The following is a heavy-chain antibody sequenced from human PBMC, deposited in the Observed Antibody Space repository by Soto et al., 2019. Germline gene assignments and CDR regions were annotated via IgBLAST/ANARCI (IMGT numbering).Heavy chain of an antibody. CDR1: GGSISSSNW. V-gene: IGHV4-4*02. J-gene: IGHJ6*02. Sequence: QVQLQESGPGLVKPSGTLSLTCAVSGGSISSSNWWSWVRQPPGKGLEWIGEIYHSGSTNDNPSLRSSITIAEAKSKIQFSLKLSSVTAADTAVYYCATTVTKRFGMDVWGQGTTVTVSS. D-gene: IGHD4-17*01. CDR3: ATTVTKRFGMDV. CDR2: IYHSGST.